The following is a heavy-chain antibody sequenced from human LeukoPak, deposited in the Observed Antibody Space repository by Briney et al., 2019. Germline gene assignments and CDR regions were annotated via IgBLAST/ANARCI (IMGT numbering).Heavy chain of an antibody. J-gene: IGHJ5*02. V-gene: IGHV3-20*01. D-gene: IGHD6-13*01. Sequence: PGGSLRLSCAASGFTFDDYGMSWVRQAPGKGLEWVSGINWNGGSTGYADSVKGRFTISRDNAKNSLYLQMNSLRAEDTALYHCARGGIAAAGRRWFDPWGQGTLVTVSS. CDR2: INWNGGST. CDR3: ARGGIAAAGRRWFDP. CDR1: GFTFDDYG.